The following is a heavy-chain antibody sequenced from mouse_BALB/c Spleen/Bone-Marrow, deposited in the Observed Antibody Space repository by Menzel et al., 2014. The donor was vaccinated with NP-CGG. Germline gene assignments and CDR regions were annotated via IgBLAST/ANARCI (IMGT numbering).Heavy chain of an antibody. V-gene: IGHV5-6-3*01. Sequence: DVKLVESGGGLVQPGGSLKLSCAASGFTFSSYGMSWVRQTPDKRLELVASINSNGGSTYYPDSVKGRFTISRDNAKNTLSLQMSSLKSEDTAMYYCARGNYGNYVDYFDYWGQGTTLTVS. CDR1: GFTFSSYG. D-gene: IGHD2-1*01. CDR3: ARGNYGNYVDYFDY. J-gene: IGHJ2*01. CDR2: INSNGGST.